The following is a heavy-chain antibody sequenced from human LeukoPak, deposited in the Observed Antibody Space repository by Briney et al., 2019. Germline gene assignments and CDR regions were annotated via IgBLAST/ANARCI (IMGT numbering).Heavy chain of an antibody. V-gene: IGHV4-59*01. CDR2: IYYSGST. CDR3: ARTTEGGYTYGYFYYYYMDV. Sequence: SETLSLTCAVYGGSFSGYYWSWIRQPPGKGLEWIGYIYYSGSTNYNPSLKSRVTISVDTSKDQFSLKLTSVTAADTAVYYCARTTEGGYTYGYFYYYYMDVWGKGTTVTISS. CDR1: GGSFSGYY. D-gene: IGHD5-18*01. J-gene: IGHJ6*03.